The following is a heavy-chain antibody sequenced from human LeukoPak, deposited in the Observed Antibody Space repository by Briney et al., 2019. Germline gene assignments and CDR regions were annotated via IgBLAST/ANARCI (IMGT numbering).Heavy chain of an antibody. Sequence: GGSLRLSCAASGFTFSSYAMSWVRQAPGKGLEWVSYISSSGSTIYYADSVKGRFTISRDNAKNSLYLQMNSLRAEDTAVYYCARARRDGYNSPYNLDYWGQGTLVTVSS. CDR1: GFTFSSYA. D-gene: IGHD5-24*01. J-gene: IGHJ4*02. CDR2: ISSSGSTI. CDR3: ARARRDGYNSPYNLDY. V-gene: IGHV3-48*04.